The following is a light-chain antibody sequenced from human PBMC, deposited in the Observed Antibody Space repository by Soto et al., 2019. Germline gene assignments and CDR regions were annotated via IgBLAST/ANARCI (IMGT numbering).Light chain of an antibody. V-gene: IGLV2-8*01. CDR1: SSDVGGYDY. CDR3: SSYTGGNPSYV. CDR2: EVT. J-gene: IGLJ1*01. Sequence: QSVLTQPLSASGSPGQSVTISCTGTSSDVGGYDYVSWYQQHPGKAPKLMIYEVTIRPSGVSDHFSGSKSGNTASLTVSGLQAEDEADYYCSSYTGGNPSYVFGTGTKVTVL.